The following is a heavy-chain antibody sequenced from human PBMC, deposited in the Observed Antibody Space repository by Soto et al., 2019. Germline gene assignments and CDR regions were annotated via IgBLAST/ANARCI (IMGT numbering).Heavy chain of an antibody. CDR1: GHSITSHY. V-gene: IGHV1-46*03. CDR2: IDPTGVNR. Sequence: ASVKVSCKASGHSITSHYVHWVRQAPGQGLEWMGTIDPTGVNRNYATRFQGRVTMTRDTSTSTVYMELSSLTSEDTAVYYCASYQSWQDLRGLFDSWGQRTVVLGSS. CDR3: ASYQSWQDLRGLFDS. J-gene: IGHJ5*01. D-gene: IGHD1-26*01.